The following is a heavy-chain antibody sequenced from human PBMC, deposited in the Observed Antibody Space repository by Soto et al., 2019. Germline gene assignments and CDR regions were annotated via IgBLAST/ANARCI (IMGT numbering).Heavy chain of an antibody. CDR3: ARDRLVDTAMVPYY. J-gene: IGHJ4*02. CDR1: GGTFSSYA. CDR2: IIPIFGTA. Sequence: ASVKVSCKASGGTFSSYAISWVRQAPGQGLEWMGGIIPIFGTANYAQKFQGRVTITADESTSTAYMELSSLRSEDTAVYYCARDRLVDTAMVPYYWGQGSMVTVSS. V-gene: IGHV1-69*13. D-gene: IGHD5-18*01.